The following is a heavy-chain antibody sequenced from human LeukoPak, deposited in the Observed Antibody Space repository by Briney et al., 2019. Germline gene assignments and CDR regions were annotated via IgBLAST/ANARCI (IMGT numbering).Heavy chain of an antibody. V-gene: IGHV3-74*01. CDR1: GFTFSSYW. CDR2: INSDGSST. J-gene: IGHJ4*02. D-gene: IGHD5-24*01. CDR3: ASQRWLQSSFDY. Sequence: TGGSLRLSCVASGFTFSSYWMHWVRQAPGKGLVWVSRINSDGSSTSYADSVKGRFTISRDNAKNTLYLQMNSPRAEDTAVYYCASQRWLQSSFDYWGQGTLVTVSS.